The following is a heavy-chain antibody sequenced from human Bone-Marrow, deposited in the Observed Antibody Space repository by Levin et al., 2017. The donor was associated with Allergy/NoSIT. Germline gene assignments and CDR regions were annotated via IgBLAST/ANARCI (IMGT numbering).Heavy chain of an antibody. J-gene: IGHJ4*02. Sequence: PGGSLRLSCAASGFTFSSYGMHWVRQAPGKGLEWVAVISYDGSNKYYADSVKGRFTISRDNSKNTLYLQMNSLRAEDTAVYYCAKDSDDILTGDTTGIDYWGQGTLVTVSS. CDR2: ISYDGSNK. CDR1: GFTFSSYG. D-gene: IGHD3-9*01. V-gene: IGHV3-30*18. CDR3: AKDSDDILTGDTTGIDY.